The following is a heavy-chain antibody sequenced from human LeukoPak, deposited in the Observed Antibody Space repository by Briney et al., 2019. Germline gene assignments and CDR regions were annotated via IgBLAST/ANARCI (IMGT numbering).Heavy chain of an antibody. D-gene: IGHD6-19*01. CDR2: INPNSGGT. V-gene: IGHV1-2*02. CDR3: ARGSVQWQPRPLLGYYFDY. J-gene: IGHJ4*02. CDR1: GYTFTGYY. Sequence: ASVKVSCNASGYTFTGYYMPGVRQAPGQGLEGMGWINPNSGGTNYAHKFQGRVTMTRETSISKAHMERSRLTSDATAVYYCARGSVQWQPRPLLGYYFDYWGQGTLVTVPS.